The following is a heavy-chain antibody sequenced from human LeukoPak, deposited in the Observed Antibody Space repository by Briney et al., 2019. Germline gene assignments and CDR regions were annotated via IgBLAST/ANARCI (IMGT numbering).Heavy chain of an antibody. D-gene: IGHD4/OR15-4a*01. CDR2: MNPNSGNT. V-gene: IGHV1-8*01. J-gene: IGHJ6*03. CDR3: ARRHHYMDV. Sequence: ASLKVSCKASGYTLTSYDINWVRHATGQGLEWMGWMNPNSGNTGYAQKFQGRVTMTRNTSISTAYMEISSLRSEDTAVYYCARRHHYMDVWGKGTTVTVSS. CDR1: GYTLTSYD.